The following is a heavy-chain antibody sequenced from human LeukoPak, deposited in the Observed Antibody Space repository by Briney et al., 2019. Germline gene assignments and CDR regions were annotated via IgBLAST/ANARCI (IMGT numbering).Heavy chain of an antibody. Sequence: KTSETLSLTCAVYGESFSEYYWSWIRQPPGKGLEWIGQINHSGGTNYHPSLKTRVTISLDTSKNQVSLKLRSVTAADTAVYYCAFEGTVSGYAFDPWGQGALVAVSS. CDR3: AFEGTVSGYAFDP. V-gene: IGHV4-34*01. CDR1: GESFSEYY. D-gene: IGHD5-12*01. CDR2: INHSGGT. J-gene: IGHJ5*02.